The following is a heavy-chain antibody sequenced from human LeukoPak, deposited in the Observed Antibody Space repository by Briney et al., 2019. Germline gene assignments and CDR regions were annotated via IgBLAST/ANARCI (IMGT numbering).Heavy chain of an antibody. CDR1: GYTFTSYG. D-gene: IGHD3-10*01. J-gene: IGHJ3*01. CDR2: ISAYNGNT. CDR3: AREGEYYSESGNLVDASDV. V-gene: IGHV1-18*01. Sequence: ASVKVSCKASGYTFTSYGISWVRQAPGQGLEWMGWISAYNGNTNYAQKLQGRVTITADTSTNTAHLEMSSLTSEDTAVYYCAREGEYYSESGNLVDASDVWGQGTMVTVSA.